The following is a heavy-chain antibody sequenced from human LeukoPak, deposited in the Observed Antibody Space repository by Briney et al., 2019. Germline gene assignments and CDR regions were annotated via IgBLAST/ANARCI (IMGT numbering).Heavy chain of an antibody. CDR2: IYYSGST. Sequence: SQTLSLTCTVSGGSISSGDYYWSWIRQPPGKGLEWIGYIYYSGSTYYNPSLKSRVTISVDTSKNQFSLKLSSVTAADTAVYYCARVVAAGRLAYYYYYGMDVWGQGTTVTVSS. D-gene: IGHD2-15*01. CDR3: ARVVAAGRLAYYYYYGMDV. CDR1: GGSISSGDYY. J-gene: IGHJ6*02. V-gene: IGHV4-30-4*01.